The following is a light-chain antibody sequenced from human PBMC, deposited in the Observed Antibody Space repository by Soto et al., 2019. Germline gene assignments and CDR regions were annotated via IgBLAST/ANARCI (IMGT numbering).Light chain of an antibody. CDR1: SSDVGLYNY. J-gene: IGLJ1*01. CDR2: DVT. CDR3: SSFTTSSTYV. V-gene: IGLV2-14*01. Sequence: QSALPQPPSVSGSPGQSSAISCTGTSSDVGLYNYVSWYQQHPDKVPKLIIYDVTNRPSGVSDRFSGSKSGNTASLTISGLQADDEADYYGSSFTTSSTYVFGTGTKVTVL.